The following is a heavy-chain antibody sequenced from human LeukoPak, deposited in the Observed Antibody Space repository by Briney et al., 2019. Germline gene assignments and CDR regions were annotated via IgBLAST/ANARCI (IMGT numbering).Heavy chain of an antibody. CDR2: ISGSGGST. CDR1: GFTFSSYA. Sequence: GGSLRLSCAASGFTFSSYAMSWVRQAPGQRLEWVSAISGSGGSTYYADSVKGRFTISRDNSKNTLYLQMNSLRAEDTAVYYCAKLLLWFGEYYFDYWGQGTLVTVSS. D-gene: IGHD3-10*01. V-gene: IGHV3-23*01. CDR3: AKLLLWFGEYYFDY. J-gene: IGHJ4*02.